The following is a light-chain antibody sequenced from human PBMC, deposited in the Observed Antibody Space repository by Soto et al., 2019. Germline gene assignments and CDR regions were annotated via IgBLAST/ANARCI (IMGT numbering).Light chain of an antibody. CDR1: STYAADYDY. J-gene: IGLJ1*01. Sequence: QSALTQPASVSGSLGQSITISCTGTSTYAADYDYVSWYQHHPGKAPKLMIYDVSSRPSGVSSRFSGSRSGNTASLTISGLQAKDEADYYCSTYTTITTRVFGTGTKLTVL. V-gene: IGLV2-14*03. CDR2: DVS. CDR3: STYTTITTRV.